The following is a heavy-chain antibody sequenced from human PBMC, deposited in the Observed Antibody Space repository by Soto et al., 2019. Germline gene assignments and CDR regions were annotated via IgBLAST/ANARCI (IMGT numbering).Heavy chain of an antibody. CDR1: GASSSNYH. CDR3: ALGGFNSGRPFDF. CDR2: IYYSGT. D-gene: IGHD1-1*01. Sequence: SETLSLTCTVSGASSSNYHWNWIRQPPGKGLEWIGYIYYSGTYYNPSLTSRVSMSLDTSKTQFSLNLKSVNTSDTAVYFCALGGFNSGRPFDFWGHGTQVTVSS. V-gene: IGHV4-59*01. J-gene: IGHJ4*01.